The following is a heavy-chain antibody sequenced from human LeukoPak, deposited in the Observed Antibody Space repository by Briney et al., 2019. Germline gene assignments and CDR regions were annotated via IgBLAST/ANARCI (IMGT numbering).Heavy chain of an antibody. J-gene: IGHJ4*02. Sequence: GGSLRLSCAASGFSFSIYWMTWVRQAPGKGLEWVANIKEDGSEKYYVDSVKGRFTISRDNVKTSLYLQMNSLRAEDTAMYYCARARSGSYDYFDYWGQGTLVTVSS. CDR2: IKEDGSEK. V-gene: IGHV3-7*01. D-gene: IGHD1-26*01. CDR1: GFSFSIYW. CDR3: ARARSGSYDYFDY.